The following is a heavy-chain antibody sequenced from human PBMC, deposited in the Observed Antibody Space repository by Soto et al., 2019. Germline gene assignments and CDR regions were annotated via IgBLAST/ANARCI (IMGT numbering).Heavy chain of an antibody. J-gene: IGHJ4*02. V-gene: IGHV3-30*03. CDR3: AAAAGTWSPY. Sequence: GGSLRLSCAASGFTFSSYGMHWVRQAPGKGLEWVAVISYDGSNKYYADSVKGRFTISRDNSKNTLYLQMNSLRAEDTAVYYCAAAAGTWSPYWGQGTLVTVSS. CDR2: ISYDGSNK. CDR1: GFTFSSYG. D-gene: IGHD6-13*01.